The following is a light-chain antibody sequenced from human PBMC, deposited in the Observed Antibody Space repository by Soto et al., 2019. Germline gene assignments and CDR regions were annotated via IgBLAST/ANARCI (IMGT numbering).Light chain of an antibody. CDR3: PQADSFPRA. CDR2: TAS. CDR1: QRISNW. J-gene: IGKJ2*01. V-gene: IGKV1-12*01. Sequence: DIQMTQSPSFVSASVGDRVTITCRASQRISNWLAWYQQKPGKAPKLLIYTASTLQSGVPSRFSGSGYGTDFPPTISSLQSEAFATYSCPQADSFPRAVGQGTKVEIK.